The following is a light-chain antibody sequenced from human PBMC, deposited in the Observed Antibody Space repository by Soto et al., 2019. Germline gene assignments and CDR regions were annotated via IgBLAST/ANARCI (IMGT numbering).Light chain of an antibody. CDR1: SSDVGGYNY. CDR2: EVS. Sequence: QSALTQPPSASGSPGQSVTISCTGTSSDVGGYNYVSWYQQHPGKAPKLMIYEVSERPSGVPDRFSGSKSSNTASLTVSGLQAEDEADYYCQSYDSSLDGWVFGGGTKLTVL. CDR3: QSYDSSLDGWV. V-gene: IGLV2-8*01. J-gene: IGLJ3*02.